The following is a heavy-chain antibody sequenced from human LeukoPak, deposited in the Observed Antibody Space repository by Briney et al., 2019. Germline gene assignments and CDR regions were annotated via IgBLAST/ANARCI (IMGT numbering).Heavy chain of an antibody. D-gene: IGHD6-19*01. CDR2: IDWDGDK. J-gene: IGHJ4*02. CDR3: ARKGSAWNYFDY. V-gene: IGHV2-70*11. Sequence: SGPTLVNPTQTLTLTCTFSGFSLSTSGMCVSWIRQPPGMALEWLARIDWDGDKWYSTSLKTRLTISKDTSKNQVVLTMTNMDPVDTATYYCARKGSAWNYFDYWGQGALVTVSS. CDR1: GFSLSTSGMC.